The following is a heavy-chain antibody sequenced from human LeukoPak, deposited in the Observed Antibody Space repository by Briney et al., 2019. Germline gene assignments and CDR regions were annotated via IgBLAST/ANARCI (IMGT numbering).Heavy chain of an antibody. D-gene: IGHD3-22*01. CDR1: GASVSGSNYY. J-gene: IGHJ4*02. CDR2: IYTSGNT. V-gene: IGHV4-61*02. Sequence: SETLSLTCAVSGASVSGSNYYWSWIRQPAGKGLEWIGRIYTSGNTNYNPSLQSRVTISLDTSKNQFSLKLSSVTAADTAVYYCGRGTYYDSSGYYIDYCGQGTLVTVSS. CDR3: GRGTYYDSSGYYIDY.